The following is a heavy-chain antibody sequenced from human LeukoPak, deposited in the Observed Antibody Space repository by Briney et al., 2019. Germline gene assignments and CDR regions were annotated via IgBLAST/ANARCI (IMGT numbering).Heavy chain of an antibody. D-gene: IGHD3-3*01. V-gene: IGHV4-59*01. CDR2: IYYSGST. Sequence: SETLSLTCTVSGGSISSYYWSWIRQPPGKGLEWIGYIYYSGSTNYNPSLKSRITISVDTSKNQFSLKLSSVTAADTAAYYCARVSIFGIGYYYYYMDVWGKGTTVTVSS. CDR3: ARVSIFGIGYYYYYMDV. J-gene: IGHJ6*03. CDR1: GGSISSYY.